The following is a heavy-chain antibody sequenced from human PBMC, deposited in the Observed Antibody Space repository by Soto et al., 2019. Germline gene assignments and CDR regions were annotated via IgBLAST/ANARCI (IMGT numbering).Heavy chain of an antibody. D-gene: IGHD3-10*01. CDR2: ISGSGDNA. CDR3: AKTREVRGVGPED. Sequence: VQLLESGGGLVQPGGSLRLSCAASGFTFRGYVISWFRQTPGKGLEWVSDISGSGDNANYGDSVKGRFIISRDDPKKTVYLQMNSPRAEDTAVYYCAKTREVRGVGPEDWGPGTLVAVSS. CDR1: GFTFRGYV. J-gene: IGHJ4*02. V-gene: IGHV3-23*01.